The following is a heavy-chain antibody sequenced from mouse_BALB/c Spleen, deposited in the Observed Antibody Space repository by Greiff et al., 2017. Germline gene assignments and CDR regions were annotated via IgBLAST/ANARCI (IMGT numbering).Heavy chain of an antibody. CDR2: INPGSGGT. CDR3: ARHGSSYYFDY. CDR1: GYAFTNYL. J-gene: IGHJ2*01. Sequence: QVQLKQSGAELVRPGTSVKVSCKASGYAFTNYLIEWVKQRPGQGLEWIGVINPGSGGTNYNEKFKGKATLTADKSSSTAYMQLSSLTSDDSAVYFCARHGSSYYFDYWGQGTTLTVSS. V-gene: IGHV1-54*01. D-gene: IGHD1-1*01.